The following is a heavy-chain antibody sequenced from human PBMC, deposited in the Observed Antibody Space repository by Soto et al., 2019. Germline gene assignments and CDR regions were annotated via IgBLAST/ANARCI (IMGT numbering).Heavy chain of an antibody. V-gene: IGHV1-3*04. CDR3: ARDPGYGHYFDY. Sequence: QVHLVQSGAEMKEPGASVRFSCKASGYTFISKAMHWVRQAPGQSLEWMGLVNTDSGNTKYSQSLEGRVRITMDTSADTAYMELSSLRSEDTAVYYCARDPGYGHYFDYWGQGALVTVSS. J-gene: IGHJ4*02. D-gene: IGHD3-16*01. CDR1: GYTFISKA. CDR2: VNTDSGNT.